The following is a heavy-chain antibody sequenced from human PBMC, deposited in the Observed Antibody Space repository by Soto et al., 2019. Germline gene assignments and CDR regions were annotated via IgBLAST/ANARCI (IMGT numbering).Heavy chain of an antibody. CDR1: GFTFSSYT. Sequence: EVQLVESGGGLVKPGGSLRLSCAASGFTFSSYTMNWVRQAPGKGLEWVSSISSSSSYIYYADSVKGRFTISRDNAKNSLYLQMNGLRAEDTAVYYCARILIIGTTWGSYFDYWGQGTLVTVSS. D-gene: IGHD1-20*01. CDR2: ISSSSSYI. J-gene: IGHJ4*02. CDR3: ARILIIGTTWGSYFDY. V-gene: IGHV3-21*01.